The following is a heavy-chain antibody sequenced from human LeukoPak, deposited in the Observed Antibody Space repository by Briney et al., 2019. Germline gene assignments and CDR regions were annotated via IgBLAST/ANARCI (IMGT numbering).Heavy chain of an antibody. Sequence: PSETLSLTCTVSGGSISSYYWSWIRQPPGKGLEWIGYIYHSGSTYYNPSLKSRVTISVDRSKNQFSLKLSSVTAADTAVYYCASSSGYYSVPFDYWGQGTLVTVSS. D-gene: IGHD3-22*01. V-gene: IGHV4-59*12. J-gene: IGHJ4*02. CDR2: IYHSGST. CDR1: GGSISSYY. CDR3: ASSSGYYSVPFDY.